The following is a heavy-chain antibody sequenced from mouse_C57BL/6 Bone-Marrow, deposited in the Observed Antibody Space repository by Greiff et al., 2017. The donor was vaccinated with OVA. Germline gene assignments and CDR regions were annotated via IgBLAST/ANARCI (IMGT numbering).Heavy chain of an antibody. J-gene: IGHJ2*01. CDR3: ASPPLYYYGSSYNGDY. CDR1: GYTFTSYG. V-gene: IGHV1-81*01. Sequence: VKLQESGAELARPGASVKLSCKASGYTFTSYGISWVKQRTGQGLEWIGEIYPRSGNTYYNEKFKGKATLTADKSSSTAYMELRSLTSEDSAVYFCASPPLYYYGSSYNGDYWGQGTTLTVSS. CDR2: IYPRSGNT. D-gene: IGHD1-1*01.